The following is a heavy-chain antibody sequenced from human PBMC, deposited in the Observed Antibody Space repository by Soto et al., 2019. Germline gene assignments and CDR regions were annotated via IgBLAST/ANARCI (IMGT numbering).Heavy chain of an antibody. J-gene: IGHJ6*02. V-gene: IGHV1-69*01. CDR3: ARVGPYYYGSGSTYGMDV. CDR2: IIPIFGTA. CDR1: GGTFSSYA. Sequence: QVQLVQSGAEVKKPGSSVKVSCKASGGTFSSYAISWVRQAPGQGLEWMGGIIPIFGTANYAQKFQGRVTITADESTSTAYMELSSLRFEDTAVYYCARVGPYYYGSGSTYGMDVWGQGTTVTVSS. D-gene: IGHD3-10*01.